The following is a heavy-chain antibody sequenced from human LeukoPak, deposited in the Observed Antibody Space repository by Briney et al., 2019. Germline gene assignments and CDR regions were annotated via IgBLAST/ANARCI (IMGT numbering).Heavy chain of an antibody. D-gene: IGHD6-13*01. V-gene: IGHV1-69*13. CDR1: GGTFSSYA. CDR3: ASEFASAAAEHYFDY. J-gene: IGHJ4*02. CDR2: TIPIFGTA. Sequence: SVKVSCKASGGTFSSYAISWVRQAPGQGLEWMGGTIPIFGTANYAQKFQGRVTITADESTSTAYMELSSLRSEDTAVCYCASEFASAAAEHYFDYWGQGTLVTVSS.